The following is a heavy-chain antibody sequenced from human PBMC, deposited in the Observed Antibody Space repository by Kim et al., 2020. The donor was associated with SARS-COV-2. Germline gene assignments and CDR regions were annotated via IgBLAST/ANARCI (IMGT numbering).Heavy chain of an antibody. D-gene: IGHD4-17*01. Sequence: GGSLRLSCAASGFTFSSYGMHWVRQAPGKGLEWVAVISYDGSNKYYADSVKGRFTISRDNSKNTLYLQMNSLRAEDTAVYYCAKAGLYGDYLRLFDYRGQGTLVTVSS. J-gene: IGHJ4*02. CDR3: AKAGLYGDYLRLFDY. CDR1: GFTFSSYG. CDR2: ISYDGSNK. V-gene: IGHV3-30*18.